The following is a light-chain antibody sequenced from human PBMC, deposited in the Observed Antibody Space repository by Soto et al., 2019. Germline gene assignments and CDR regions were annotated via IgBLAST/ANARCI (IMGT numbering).Light chain of an antibody. CDR2: AAS. V-gene: IGKV1-8*01. J-gene: IGKJ5*01. CDR1: QGISSY. CDR3: QQLNSYHSLT. Sequence: AIRMAQSPSSFSASTGDRVTITCRASQGISSYLAWYQQKPGKAPKLLIYAASTLQSGVPSRFRGSGSGTDFTLTISSLKTEDFANYYCQQLNSYHSLTFGGGTRLEIK.